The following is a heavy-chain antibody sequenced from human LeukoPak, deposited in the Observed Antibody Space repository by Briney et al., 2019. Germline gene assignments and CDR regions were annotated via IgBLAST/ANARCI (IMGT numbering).Heavy chain of an antibody. Sequence: ASVTVFCTVSGDTFTGYYMHWVRQAPGQGLEWMGWINPNSGGTNYAQKFQGRVTMTRDTSISTAYMELSRLRSDDTAVYYCARGGDDYGDPYYFDYWGQGTLVTVSS. CDR3: ARGGDDYGDPYYFDY. J-gene: IGHJ4*02. CDR2: INPNSGGT. CDR1: GDTFTGYY. D-gene: IGHD4-17*01. V-gene: IGHV1-2*02.